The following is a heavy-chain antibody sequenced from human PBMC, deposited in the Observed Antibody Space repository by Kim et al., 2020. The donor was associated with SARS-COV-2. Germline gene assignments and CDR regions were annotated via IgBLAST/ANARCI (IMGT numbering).Heavy chain of an antibody. CDR1: GYTFTSHT. CDR3: ASPITVTPHDAFDI. CDR2: INTRMGNP. V-gene: IGHV7-4-1*02. D-gene: IGHD4-17*01. Sequence: ASVKVSCKASGYTFTSHTIHWVRQAPGQGLEWMGWINTRMGNPTYAQGFTGRFVFSLDTSVTTAYLQISNLKAEDTAIYYCASPITVTPHDAFDIWGQGTMVTVSS. J-gene: IGHJ3*02.